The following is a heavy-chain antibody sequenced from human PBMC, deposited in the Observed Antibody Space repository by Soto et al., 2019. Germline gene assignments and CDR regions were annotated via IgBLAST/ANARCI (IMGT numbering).Heavy chain of an antibody. CDR3: TRRRQPDGGYYYYMDV. V-gene: IGHV3-73*01. J-gene: IGHJ6*03. D-gene: IGHD3-16*01. CDR2: IRSKANSYAT. CDR1: GFTFSGSA. Sequence: GGSLRLSCAASGFTFSGSAMHWVRQASGKGLEWVGRIRSKANSYATAYAASVKGRFTISRDDSKNTAYLQMNSLKTEDTAVYYCTRRRQPDGGYYYYMDVWGKGTTVTVSS.